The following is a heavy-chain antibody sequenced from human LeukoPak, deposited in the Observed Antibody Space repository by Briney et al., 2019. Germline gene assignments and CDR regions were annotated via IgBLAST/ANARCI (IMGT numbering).Heavy chain of an antibody. CDR2: IKTDGSSR. CDR3: ASESTHEGFDY. V-gene: IGHV3-74*01. CDR1: GDSW. J-gene: IGHJ4*02. Sequence: PGGSLRLSCEGSGDSWMHCVRQVPGKGLVWVSRIKTDGSSRSYADSVKGRFTISSDNAENMLYLQMNSLRAEDTAVYYCASESTHEGFDYWGQGTLVTVSS.